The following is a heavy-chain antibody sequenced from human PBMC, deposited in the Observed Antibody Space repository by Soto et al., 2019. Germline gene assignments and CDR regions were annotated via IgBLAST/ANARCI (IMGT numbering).Heavy chain of an antibody. V-gene: IGHV4-38-2*01. D-gene: IGHD3-16*02. CDR2: IYHSGST. Sequence: SETLSLTCAVSGYSISSGYYWGWIRQPPGKGLEWIGSIYHSGSTYYNPSLKSRVTISVGTSKNQFSLKLSSVTAADTAVYYCARMSYYDYVWGSYRYTTFDYWGQGTLVTVSS. CDR3: ARMSYYDYVWGSYRYTTFDY. CDR1: GYSISSGYY. J-gene: IGHJ4*02.